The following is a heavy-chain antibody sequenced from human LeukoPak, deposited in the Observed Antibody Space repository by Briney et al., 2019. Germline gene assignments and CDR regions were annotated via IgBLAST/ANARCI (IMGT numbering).Heavy chain of an antibody. CDR3: ARVAVRGSGWYGYYFDY. Sequence: ASVKVSCKASGYTFTSYDINWVRQATGQGLEWMGWMNPNSGNTGYAQKFQGRVTITRNTSISTAYMELSSLRSEDTAVYYRARVAVRGSGWYGYYFDYWGQGTLVTVSS. CDR2: MNPNSGNT. J-gene: IGHJ4*02. V-gene: IGHV1-8*03. CDR1: GYTFTSYD. D-gene: IGHD6-19*01.